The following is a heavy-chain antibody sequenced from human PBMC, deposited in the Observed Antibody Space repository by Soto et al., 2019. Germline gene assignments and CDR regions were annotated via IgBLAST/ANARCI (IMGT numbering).Heavy chain of an antibody. D-gene: IGHD2-21*02. Sequence: QVQLQESGPGLVKPSQTLSLTCTVSGGSISSGGYYWSWIRQHPGKGLEWIGYIYYSGSTYYNPSLISRVNTSVDTSKNQFSLKLSSVTAADTAVYYCAREGDLGIADYWGQGTLVTVSS. V-gene: IGHV4-31*03. CDR1: GGSISSGGYY. J-gene: IGHJ4*02. CDR2: IYYSGST. CDR3: AREGDLGIADY.